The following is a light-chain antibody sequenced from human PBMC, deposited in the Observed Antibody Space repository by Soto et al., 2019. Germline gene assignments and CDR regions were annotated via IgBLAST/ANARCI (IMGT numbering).Light chain of an antibody. CDR2: GAS. CDR3: QQYGGSPIFT. CDR1: QSVSSNY. J-gene: IGKJ3*01. Sequence: EIVLTQSPGTLSLSPGERATLSCRASQSVSSNYLAWYQFKVGQAPRLLIYGASNRPTDIPDRFSGSGSGTDFTLTISRLEPEASAVYFCQQYGGSPIFTFGPGTKLDIK. V-gene: IGKV3-20*01.